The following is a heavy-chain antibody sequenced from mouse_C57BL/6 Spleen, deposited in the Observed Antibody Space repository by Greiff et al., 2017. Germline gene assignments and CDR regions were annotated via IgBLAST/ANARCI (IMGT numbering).Heavy chain of an antibody. D-gene: IGHD2-1*01. V-gene: IGHV1-66*01. CDR2: IYPGSGNT. CDR3: VTDDNSGY. Sequence: VQLQESGPELVKPGASVKISCKASGYSFTSYYIHWVKQRPGQGLEWIGWIYPGSGNTEYNEKFKGKATLTADTSSSTAYMQLSSLTSEDSAVYYCVTDDNSGYWGQGTTLTVSS. CDR1: GYSFTSYY. J-gene: IGHJ2*01.